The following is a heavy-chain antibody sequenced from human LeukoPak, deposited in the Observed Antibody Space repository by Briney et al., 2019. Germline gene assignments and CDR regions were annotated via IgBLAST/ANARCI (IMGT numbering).Heavy chain of an antibody. V-gene: IGHV3-9*01. D-gene: IGHD3-22*01. CDR3: AKDEGYYDSSGYYDY. J-gene: IGHJ4*02. CDR1: GFSFDDYV. CDR2: ISWNSGTI. Sequence: GGSLRLSCAASGFSFDDYVMHWVRQAPGKGLEWVSGISWNSGTIGYADSVKGRFTTSRDNAKNSLYLQMNSLRAEDTALYYCAKDEGYYDSSGYYDYWGQGTLVTVSS.